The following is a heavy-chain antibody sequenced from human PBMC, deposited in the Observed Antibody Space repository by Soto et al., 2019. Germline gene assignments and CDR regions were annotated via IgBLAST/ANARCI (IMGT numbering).Heavy chain of an antibody. CDR1: GFTFSSYG. Sequence: QVQLVESGGGVVQPGRSLRLSCAASGFTFSSYGMHWVRQAPGKGLEWVADIWYDGSNKYYADSVKGRFTISRDNSKNTLYQQMNSLGAEDTAVYYGARGLGRRGYYFDYWGQGTLVTVSS. V-gene: IGHV3-33*01. CDR2: IWYDGSNK. CDR3: ARGLGRRGYYFDY. J-gene: IGHJ4*02. D-gene: IGHD3-16*01.